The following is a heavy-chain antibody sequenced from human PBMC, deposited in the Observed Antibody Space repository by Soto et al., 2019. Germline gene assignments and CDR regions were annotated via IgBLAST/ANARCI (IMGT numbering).Heavy chain of an antibody. Sequence: GGSLRLSCAASGFTFSSYSMNWVRQAPGKGLEWVSSISSSSSYIYYADSVKGRFTISRDNAKNSLYLQMNSLRAEDTAVYYCARDPKQLVPLGGMDVWGQGTTVTVSS. V-gene: IGHV3-21*01. J-gene: IGHJ6*02. CDR3: ARDPKQLVPLGGMDV. D-gene: IGHD6-6*01. CDR2: ISSSSSYI. CDR1: GFTFSSYS.